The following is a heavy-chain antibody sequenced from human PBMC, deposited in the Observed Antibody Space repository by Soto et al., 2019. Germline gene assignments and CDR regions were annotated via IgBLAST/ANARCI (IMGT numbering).Heavy chain of an antibody. CDR2: INHSGST. J-gene: IGHJ6*02. V-gene: IGHV4-34*01. D-gene: IGHD3-9*01. CDR1: GGSFSGYY. Sequence: SETLSLTCAVYGGSFSGYYWSWIRQPPGKWLEWIGEINHSGSTNYNPSLKSRVTISVDTSKNQFSLKLSSVTAADTAVYYCARGRGRYFDWLPHYYYYYGMDVWGQGXTVTVSS. CDR3: ARGRGRYFDWLPHYYYYYGMDV.